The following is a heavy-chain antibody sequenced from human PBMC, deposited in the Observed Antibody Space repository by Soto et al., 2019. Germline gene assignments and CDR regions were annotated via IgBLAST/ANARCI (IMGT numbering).Heavy chain of an antibody. D-gene: IGHD2-2*02. CDR2: ISGSGDRI. Sequence: EVHLLESGGGLVEPGGSLRLSCAASGFTFSTYAMNWVRQAPGKGLEWVSGISGSGDRIYYADSVKGRFTISRDNSRNTIHLQLNSLRVEDTAVYYCAKAAYTLPTEYWGQGALVSVSS. CDR3: AKAAYTLPTEY. J-gene: IGHJ4*02. V-gene: IGHV3-23*01. CDR1: GFTFSTYA.